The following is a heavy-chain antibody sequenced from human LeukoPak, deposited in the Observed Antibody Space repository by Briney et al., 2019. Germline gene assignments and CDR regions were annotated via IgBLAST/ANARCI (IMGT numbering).Heavy chain of an antibody. CDR1: GFTFSSYS. J-gene: IGHJ4*02. CDR3: ARVGSSGYYHY. Sequence: GGSLRLSCAASGFTFSSYSMNGIRQAPGKGLEWVSYISSSSSTIYYADSVKGRFTISRDNAKNSLYLQMNSLRAEDTAVYYCARVGSSGYYHYWGQGTLVTVSS. D-gene: IGHD3-22*01. V-gene: IGHV3-48*01. CDR2: ISSSSSTI.